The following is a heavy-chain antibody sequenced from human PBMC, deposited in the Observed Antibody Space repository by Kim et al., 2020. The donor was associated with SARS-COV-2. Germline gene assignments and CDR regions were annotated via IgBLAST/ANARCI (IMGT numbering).Heavy chain of an antibody. CDR2: IDPSDSYT. J-gene: IGHJ5*02. D-gene: IGHD6-13*01. Sequence: GESLKISCKGSGYSFTSYWISWVRQMPGKGLEWMGRIDPSDSYTNYSPSFQGHVTISADKSISTAYLQWSSLKASDTAMYYCARLSYSSSWYSRWFDPWGQGTRVTVSS. CDR1: GYSFTSYW. CDR3: ARLSYSSSWYSRWFDP. V-gene: IGHV5-10-1*01.